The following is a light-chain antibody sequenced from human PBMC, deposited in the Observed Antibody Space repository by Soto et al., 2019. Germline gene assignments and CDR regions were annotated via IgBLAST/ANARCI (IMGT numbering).Light chain of an antibody. CDR1: QSISTW. Sequence: DIQMTHSPSTLSASVGDRVTITCRASQSISTWLAWYQQKPGKAPKLLIYKASNLEGGVPSRFSGSGSGTEFTITINSLQPDDFATYYCQQYNTFPLSFGGGTKVDIK. V-gene: IGKV1-5*03. J-gene: IGKJ4*01. CDR2: KAS. CDR3: QQYNTFPLS.